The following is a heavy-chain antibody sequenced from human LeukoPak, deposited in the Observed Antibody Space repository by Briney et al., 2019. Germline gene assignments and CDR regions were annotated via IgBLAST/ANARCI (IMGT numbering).Heavy chain of an antibody. D-gene: IGHD2-2*01. CDR2: IYTSGST. Sequence: SETLSLTCTVSGGSISSYYWSWIRQPPGKGLEWIGYIYTSGSTNYNPSLKSRVTISVDTSKNQFSLKLSSVTAADTAVYYCARHYCSSTSCYPRGYFDYWGQGTLVTVSS. V-gene: IGHV4-4*09. CDR1: GGSISSYY. J-gene: IGHJ4*02. CDR3: ARHYCSSTSCYPRGYFDY.